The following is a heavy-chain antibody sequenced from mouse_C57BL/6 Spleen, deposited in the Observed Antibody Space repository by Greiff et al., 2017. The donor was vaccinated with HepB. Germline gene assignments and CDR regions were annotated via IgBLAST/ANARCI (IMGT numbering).Heavy chain of an antibody. J-gene: IGHJ1*03. CDR2: IDPETGGT. D-gene: IGHD1-1*01. CDR3: TYGSPITTVVADWYFDV. Sequence: QVQLKQSGAELVRPGASVTLSCKASGYTFTDYEMHWVKQTPVHGLEWIGAIDPETGGTAYNQKFKGKAILTADKSSSTAYMELRSLTSEDSAVYYCTYGSPITTVVADWYFDVWGTGTTVTVSS. CDR1: GYTFTDYE. V-gene: IGHV1-15*01.